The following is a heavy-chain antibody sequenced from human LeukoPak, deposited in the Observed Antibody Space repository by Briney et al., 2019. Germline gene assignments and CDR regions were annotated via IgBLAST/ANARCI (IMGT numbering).Heavy chain of an antibody. Sequence: ASVKVSCKASGYIFTDYYVYWVRQAPGQGLEWMGWINPNSGDTNYAQKFQGRVTMTRDTSISTAYMELSRLRSDDTAVYYCARGNLQGRYSSSWYDYWGQGTLVTVSS. CDR1: GYIFTDYY. J-gene: IGHJ4*02. CDR2: INPNSGDT. CDR3: ARGNLQGRYSSSWYDY. V-gene: IGHV1-2*02. D-gene: IGHD6-13*01.